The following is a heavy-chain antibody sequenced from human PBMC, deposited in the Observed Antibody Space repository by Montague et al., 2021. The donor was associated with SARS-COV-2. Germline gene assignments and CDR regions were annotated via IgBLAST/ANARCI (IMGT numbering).Heavy chain of an antibody. CDR1: GFTFSAYT. Sequence: SLRLSCAASGFTFSAYTMNWVRQAPGKGLEWVSSIGCSSSFRDYTDSVKGRFTITRDNANNSLFLEMDSLRAEDTAVYYCARGYLDVWSGNHYGMDVWGQGTTVTVSS. J-gene: IGHJ6*02. CDR3: ARGYLDVWSGNHYGMDV. CDR2: IGCSSSFR. V-gene: IGHV3-21*01. D-gene: IGHD3-3*01.